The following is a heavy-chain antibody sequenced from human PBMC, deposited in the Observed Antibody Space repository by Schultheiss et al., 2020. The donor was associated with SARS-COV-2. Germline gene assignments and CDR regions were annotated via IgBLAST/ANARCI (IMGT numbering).Heavy chain of an antibody. D-gene: IGHD6-13*01. V-gene: IGHV4-34*11. CDR1: GGSFSGYY. CDR3: ARDAYRQQLANRNYYYYGMDV. J-gene: IGHJ6*02. CDR2: IYYSGST. Sequence: SQTLSLTCAVYGGSFSGYYWGWIRQPPGKGLEWIGSIYYSGSTYYNPSLKSRVTMSVDTSKNQFSLKLSSVTAADTAVYYCARDAYRQQLANRNYYYYGMDVWGQGTTVTVSS.